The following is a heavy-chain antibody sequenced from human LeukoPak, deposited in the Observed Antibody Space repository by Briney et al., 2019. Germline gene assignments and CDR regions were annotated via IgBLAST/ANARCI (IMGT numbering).Heavy chain of an antibody. J-gene: IGHJ3*02. CDR3: ARAAVIAVALDI. CDR1: GGSISSYY. CDR2: IYTSGST. Sequence: TSETLSLTCTVSGGSISSYYWSWIRQPAGKGLEWIGRIYTSGSTNYNPSLKSRVTMSGDTSENQFSLKLSSVTAADTAVYYCARAAVIAVALDIWGQGTMVTVSS. D-gene: IGHD6-19*01. V-gene: IGHV4-4*07.